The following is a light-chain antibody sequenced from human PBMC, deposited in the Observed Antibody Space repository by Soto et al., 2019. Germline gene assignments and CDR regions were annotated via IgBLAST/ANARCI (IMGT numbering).Light chain of an antibody. Sequence: QSLRTQPPSSSATPGQRVTISCSGSNSNIGTNTVNWHQQLPGTAPRLLIYTNNQRPSGVPQRFSGSKTGTSASLAIGGLQSEDGADYYCAAWDDSLGAYVFGTGTKVTVL. V-gene: IGLV1-44*01. CDR1: NSNIGTNT. CDR2: TNN. J-gene: IGLJ1*01. CDR3: AAWDDSLGAYV.